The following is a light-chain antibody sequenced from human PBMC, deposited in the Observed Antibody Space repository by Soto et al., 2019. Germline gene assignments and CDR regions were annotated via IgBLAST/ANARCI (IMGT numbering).Light chain of an antibody. J-gene: IGKJ4*01. V-gene: IGKV1-39*01. CDR2: AES. Sequence: DIQMTQSPSSLSASVGDRVPITCRASQSITNYLNWYPQKPGKAPKLLIYAESSLQSGVPSRFSGCGCRAAVTLALLSLQQEDVAIYYCLQSESPPFTFGGGTKVEIK. CDR3: LQSESPPFT. CDR1: QSITNY.